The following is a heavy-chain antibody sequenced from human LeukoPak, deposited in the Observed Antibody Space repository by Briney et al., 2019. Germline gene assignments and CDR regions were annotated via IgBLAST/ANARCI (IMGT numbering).Heavy chain of an antibody. CDR3: ASPDYYDSSGYSPGVGY. J-gene: IGHJ4*02. Sequence: GESLKISCKGSGYSFTSYWIGWVRQMPGKGLEWMGIIYPGDPDTRCSPSFQGQVTISADKSISTAYLQWSSLKASDTAMYYCASPDYYDSSGYSPGVGYWGQGTLVTVSS. CDR2: IYPGDPDT. D-gene: IGHD3-22*01. CDR1: GYSFTSYW. V-gene: IGHV5-51*01.